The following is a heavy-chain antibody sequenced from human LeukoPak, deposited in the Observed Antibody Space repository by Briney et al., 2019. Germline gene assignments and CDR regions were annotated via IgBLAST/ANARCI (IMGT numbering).Heavy chain of an antibody. J-gene: IGHJ4*02. CDR3: ALAAAASSFDY. D-gene: IGHD2-15*01. CDR2: IYSGGST. Sequence: GGSLRLSCAASGFTVSSNYMSWVRQAPGKGLEWVSVIYSGGSTYYADSVKGRFTISRDNSKNTLYLQMNSLRVEDTAVYYCALAAAASSFDYWGQGTLLTVSS. CDR1: GFTVSSNY. V-gene: IGHV3-53*01.